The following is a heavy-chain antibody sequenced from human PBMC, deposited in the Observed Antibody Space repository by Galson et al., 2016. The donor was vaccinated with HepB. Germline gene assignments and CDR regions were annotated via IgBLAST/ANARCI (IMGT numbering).Heavy chain of an antibody. Sequence: LSLTCTVSGGSISSFYWSWIRQPPGQGLEWIGYIYYSGSTSYNPSFKSRVTISVDTSKNQFSLKLRSVTAADTAVYYCARDRDSSSYYSLDYWGQGTPVTVSS. J-gene: IGHJ4*02. CDR1: GGSISSFY. D-gene: IGHD3-22*01. CDR3: ARDRDSSSYYSLDY. V-gene: IGHV4-59*01. CDR2: IYYSGST.